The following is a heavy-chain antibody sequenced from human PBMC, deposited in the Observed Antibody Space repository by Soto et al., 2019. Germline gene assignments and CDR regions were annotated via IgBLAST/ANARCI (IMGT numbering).Heavy chain of an antibody. CDR1: GGSISSYY. Sequence: PSETLSLTCTVSGGSISSYYWSWIRQPPGKGLEWIGYIYYSGSTNYNPSLKSRVTISVDTSKNQFSLKLSSVTAADTAVYYCARVFRGPNAFDIWGQGTMVTVSS. D-gene: IGHD5-12*01. CDR3: ARVFRGPNAFDI. CDR2: IYYSGST. J-gene: IGHJ3*02. V-gene: IGHV4-59*01.